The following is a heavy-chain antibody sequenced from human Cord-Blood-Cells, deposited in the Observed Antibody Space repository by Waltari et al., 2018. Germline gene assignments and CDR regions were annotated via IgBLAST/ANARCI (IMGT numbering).Heavy chain of an antibody. CDR3: ARDRAGGPTDAFDI. V-gene: IGHV3-7*01. CDR1: GFTFSSYW. D-gene: IGHD2-15*01. Sequence: EVQLVESGGGLVQPGGSLRLSCAASGFTFSSYWMSWVRQAPGKGLEWVANIKQDGSEKYYVDSGKGRFTCSRDNAKNSLYLQVNGLRAEDTAVYDCARDRAGGPTDAFDIWGQGTMVTVSS. J-gene: IGHJ3*02. CDR2: IKQDGSEK.